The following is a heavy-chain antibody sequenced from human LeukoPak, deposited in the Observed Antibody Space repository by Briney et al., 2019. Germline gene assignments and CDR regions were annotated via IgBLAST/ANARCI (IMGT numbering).Heavy chain of an antibody. CDR3: ARSRVPAGKYCSGGSCYGGFDY. D-gene: IGHD2-15*01. Sequence: ASVKVSCKASGYTFISYAMHWVRQAPGQRLEWMGWINAGNGNTKYSQKFQGRVTITRDTSASTAYMGLSSLRSEDTAVYYCARSRVPAGKYCSGGSCYGGFDYWGQGTLVTVSS. CDR1: GYTFISYA. J-gene: IGHJ4*02. CDR2: INAGNGNT. V-gene: IGHV1-3*01.